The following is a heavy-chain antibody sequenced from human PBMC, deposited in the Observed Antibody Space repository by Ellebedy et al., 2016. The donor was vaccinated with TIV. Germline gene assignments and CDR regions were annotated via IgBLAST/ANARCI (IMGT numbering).Heavy chain of an antibody. CDR1: GFTFSDHW. Sequence: GESLKISCAASGFTFSDHWMHWVRQTPGKGLEWVSGSGSGGGTHYADSVRGRFTISRDISKNTLHLQMNRLRAEDTAVYYCAKDLYYWSAIDYWGQGTLVTVSS. D-gene: IGHD3-3*01. CDR2: SGSGGGT. J-gene: IGHJ4*02. CDR3: AKDLYYWSAIDY. V-gene: IGHV3-23*01.